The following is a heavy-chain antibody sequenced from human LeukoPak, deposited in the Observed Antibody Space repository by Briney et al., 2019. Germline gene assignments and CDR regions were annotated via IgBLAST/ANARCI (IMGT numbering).Heavy chain of an antibody. J-gene: IGHJ4*02. D-gene: IGHD3-22*01. V-gene: IGHV3-23*01. CDR1: GFTFSSYA. CDR3: ANARDYYYDSSGYWD. Sequence: GGSLRLSCAASGFTFSSYAMSWVRQAPGKGLEWVSAISGSGGSTYYADSVKGRFTISRDNSKNRLYLQMNSLRAEDTAVYYCANARDYYYDSSGYWDWGQGTLVTVSS. CDR2: ISGSGGST.